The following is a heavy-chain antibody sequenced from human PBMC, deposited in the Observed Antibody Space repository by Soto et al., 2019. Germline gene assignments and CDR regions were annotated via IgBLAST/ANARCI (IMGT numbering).Heavy chain of an antibody. CDR2: IIPIFGTA. Sequence: ASVKVSCKASGGTFSSYAISWVRQAPGQGLGWMGGIIPIFGTANYAQKFQGRVTITADESTSTAYMELSSLRSDDTAVYYCARGFWSGYYRGMDVWGQGTTVTAP. CDR1: GGTFSSYA. V-gene: IGHV1-69*13. J-gene: IGHJ6*02. D-gene: IGHD3-3*01. CDR3: ARGFWSGYYRGMDV.